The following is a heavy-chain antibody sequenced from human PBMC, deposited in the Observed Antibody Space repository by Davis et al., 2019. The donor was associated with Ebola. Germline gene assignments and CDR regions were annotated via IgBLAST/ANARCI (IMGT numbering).Heavy chain of an antibody. Sequence: AASVKVSCKASGYTFTSYGISWVRQAPGQGLEWMGWISAYNGNTNYVQKLQGRVTMTTDTSTSTAYMDLRSLRSDDTAVYYCARDQGAAGMKGPYYFDYWGQGTLVTVSS. CDR1: GYTFTSYG. D-gene: IGHD6-13*01. V-gene: IGHV1-18*01. J-gene: IGHJ4*02. CDR3: ARDQGAAGMKGPYYFDY. CDR2: ISAYNGNT.